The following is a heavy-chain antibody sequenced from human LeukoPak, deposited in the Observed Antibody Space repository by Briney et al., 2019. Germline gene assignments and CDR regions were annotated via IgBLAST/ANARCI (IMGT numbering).Heavy chain of an antibody. Sequence: SETLSLTCTVSGGSISSYYWSWIRQPPGKGLEWIGEINHSGSTNYNPSLKSRVTISVDTSKNQFYLKLSSVTAADTAVYYCARYYYDSSGHKTPYFDYWGQGTLVTVSS. D-gene: IGHD3-22*01. J-gene: IGHJ4*02. CDR2: INHSGST. CDR3: ARYYYDSSGHKTPYFDY. V-gene: IGHV4-34*01. CDR1: GGSISSYY.